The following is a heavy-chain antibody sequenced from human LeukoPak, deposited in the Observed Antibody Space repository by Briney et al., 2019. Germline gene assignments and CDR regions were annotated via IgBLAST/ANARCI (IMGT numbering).Heavy chain of an antibody. V-gene: IGHV4-4*08. CDR1: GDSISTYF. CDR3: AREGPIQFLEQIDF. CDR2: IYNSGST. J-gene: IGHJ4*02. Sequence: PSETLSLTCTVSGDSISTYFWSWIRQSPGKGLQWIGYIYNSGSTNYNPSLKSRVTISVDTSKNQFSLKLTSLNAADTAVYYCAREGPIQFLEQIDFWGQGSLVTVSS. D-gene: IGHD3-3*01.